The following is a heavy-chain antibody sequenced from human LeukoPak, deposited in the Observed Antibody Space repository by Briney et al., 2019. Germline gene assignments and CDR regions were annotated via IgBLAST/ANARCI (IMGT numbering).Heavy chain of an antibody. CDR3: ARVAEAAAFDS. D-gene: IGHD6-13*01. CDR1: GFSLNRYW. CDR2: MNHDRSEI. V-gene: IGHV3-7*01. Sequence: PGGSLRLSCAVSGFSLNRYWMSWVRLTPGKGLEWVATMNHDRSEIYHADSVKGRFTISRDDAKNSLYLQMNSLKPEDTAVYYCARVAEAAAFDSWGQGTLVTVSS. J-gene: IGHJ4*02.